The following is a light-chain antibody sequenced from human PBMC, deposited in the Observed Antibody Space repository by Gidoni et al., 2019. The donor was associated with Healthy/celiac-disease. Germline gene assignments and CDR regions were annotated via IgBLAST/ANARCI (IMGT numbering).Light chain of an antibody. J-gene: IGLJ2*01. CDR2: RDS. CDR3: QVWDSSTVV. Sequence: SYELTQPLSVSVARGQTARITCGGNNSGSKNVHWYQQKPGQDPVLVIYRDSNRPSGIPERFSGSNSGNTATLTISIAQAGDEADYYCQVWDSSTVVFGGGTKLTVL. V-gene: IGLV3-9*01. CDR1: NSGSKN.